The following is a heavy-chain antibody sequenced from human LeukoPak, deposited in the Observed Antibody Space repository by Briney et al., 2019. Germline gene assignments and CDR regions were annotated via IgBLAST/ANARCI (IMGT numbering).Heavy chain of an antibody. CDR2: ISSSSSYI. CDR1: GFTFSSYS. V-gene: IGHV3-21*01. D-gene: IGHD2-15*01. Sequence: GGSLRLSCAASGFTFSSYSMNWVRQAPGKGLEWVSSISSSSSYIYYADSVKGRFTISRDNAKNSLYLQMNSLRAEDTAVYYCAREASDKYNWFDPWGQGTLVTVSS. CDR3: AREASDKYNWFDP. J-gene: IGHJ5*02.